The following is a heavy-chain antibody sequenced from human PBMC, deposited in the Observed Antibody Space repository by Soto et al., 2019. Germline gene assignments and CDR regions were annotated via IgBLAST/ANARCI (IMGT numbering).Heavy chain of an antibody. J-gene: IGHJ6*02. D-gene: IGHD5-12*01. CDR2: IIPIFGTA. CDR1: GGTFSSYA. V-gene: IGHV1-69*13. Sequence: ASVKVSCKASGGTFSSYAISWVRQAPGQGLEWMGGIIPIFGTANYAQKFQGRVTITADESTSTAYMELSSLRSEDTAVYYCAMGVYGYANDYYGMDVWGQGTTVTVSS. CDR3: AMGVYGYANDYYGMDV.